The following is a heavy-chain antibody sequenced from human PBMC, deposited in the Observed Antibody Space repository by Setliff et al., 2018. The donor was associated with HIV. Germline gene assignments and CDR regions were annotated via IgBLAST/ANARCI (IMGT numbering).Heavy chain of an antibody. CDR1: GFTFSSYA. J-gene: IGHJ4*02. CDR2: ITAGGTT. D-gene: IGHD3-10*01. V-gene: IGHV3-23*01. Sequence: PGGSLRLSCAASGFTFSSYAMSWVRQAPGKGLEWVSIITAGGTTYYADSVKGRFTISRDNSKSTLYLQMNSLRAEDTAVYYCARHDVVRGAIDNWGQGTLVTVSS. CDR3: ARHDVVRGAIDN.